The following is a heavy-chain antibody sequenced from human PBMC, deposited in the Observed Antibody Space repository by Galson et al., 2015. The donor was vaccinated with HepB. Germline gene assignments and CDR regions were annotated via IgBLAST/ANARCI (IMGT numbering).Heavy chain of an antibody. CDR1: GFTFSSYA. D-gene: IGHD2-2*01. V-gene: IGHV3-23*01. Sequence: SLRLSCAASGFTFSSYAMNWVRQAPGKGLEWVSGISGGDGTTDYADSVKGRFAISRDNSRNMLYPQMSSLRAEDTAVYYCAKGGCTSARCRVDNWGQGTLVTVSS. J-gene: IGHJ4*02. CDR3: AKGGCTSARCRVDN. CDR2: ISGGDGTT.